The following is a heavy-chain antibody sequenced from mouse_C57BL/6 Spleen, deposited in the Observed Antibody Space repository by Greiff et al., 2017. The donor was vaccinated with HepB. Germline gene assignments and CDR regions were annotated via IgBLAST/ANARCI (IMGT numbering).Heavy chain of an antibody. Sequence: DVQLQESGPGLVKPSQSLSLTCSVTGYSITSGYYWNWIRQFPGNKLEWMGYISYDGSNNYNPSLKNRISITRDTSKNQFFLKLNSVTTEDTATYYCARDLDWDAYFDYWGQGTTLTVSS. CDR3: ARDLDWDAYFDY. CDR2: ISYDGSN. J-gene: IGHJ2*01. CDR1: GYSITSGYY. D-gene: IGHD4-1*01. V-gene: IGHV3-6*01.